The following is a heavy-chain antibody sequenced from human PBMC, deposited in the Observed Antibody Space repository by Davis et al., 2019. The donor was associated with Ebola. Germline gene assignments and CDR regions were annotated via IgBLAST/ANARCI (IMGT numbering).Heavy chain of an antibody. V-gene: IGHV1-69*13. CDR3: AKDRYYDNSPLYFESES. D-gene: IGHD3-22*01. CDR2: IIPIFGTA. Sequence: SVTVSCKASGATFSSYAISWVRQAPGQGLEWMGGIIPIFGTANYAQRFQGRVTITADESRTTAYMELSSLRSEDTAVYYCAKDRYYDNSPLYFESESWGQGTLVTVSS. J-gene: IGHJ4*02. CDR1: GATFSSYA.